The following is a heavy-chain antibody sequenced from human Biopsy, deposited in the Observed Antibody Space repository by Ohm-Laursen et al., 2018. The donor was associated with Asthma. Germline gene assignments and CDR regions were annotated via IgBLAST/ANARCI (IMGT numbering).Heavy chain of an antibody. CDR3: ARAVDYSHYYGIDV. Sequence: ASVKVSCKTSGYTFNSAGITRVRQAPGQGLEWMGWISVYNGNTKVAQKLQDRVTMITDTSTSTAYMELRSLRSDDTAVYFCARAVDYSHYYGIDVWGQGTMVTVS. D-gene: IGHD3-10*01. V-gene: IGHV1-18*01. CDR2: ISVYNGNT. CDR1: GYTFNSAG. J-gene: IGHJ6*02.